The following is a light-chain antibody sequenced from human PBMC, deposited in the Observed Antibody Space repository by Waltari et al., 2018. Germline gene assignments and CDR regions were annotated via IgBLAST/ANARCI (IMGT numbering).Light chain of an antibody. CDR2: AAS. J-gene: IGKJ2*01. Sequence: EIFLTQSPATLSVSPGETATLSCRASQSVSTNLAWYQHAPGQAPRLLIYAASTRATGIPGRFSGSGSGTEFTLTIDNLQSEDFALFYCQQYKTWPYAFGQGTKIEIK. CDR1: QSVSTN. V-gene: IGKV3-15*01. CDR3: QQYKTWPYA.